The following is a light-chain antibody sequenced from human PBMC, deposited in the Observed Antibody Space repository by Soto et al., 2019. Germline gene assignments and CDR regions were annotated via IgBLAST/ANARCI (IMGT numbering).Light chain of an antibody. Sequence: DIQMSKSPSSLPASVSDRVTVTCLASQSIRGYLNWYQHKPGTAPKLLIFAASRLQTGVPLRFSGSGSGTNFTLTISNLHPEDFATYSCQQTYRIPLTFGGGTKVDIK. CDR2: AAS. J-gene: IGKJ4*01. CDR1: QSIRGY. V-gene: IGKV1-39*01. CDR3: QQTYRIPLT.